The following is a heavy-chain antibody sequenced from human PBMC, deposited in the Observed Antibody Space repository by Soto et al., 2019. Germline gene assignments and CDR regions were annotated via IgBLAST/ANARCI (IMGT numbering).Heavy chain of an antibody. J-gene: IGHJ4*02. Sequence: QVQLVESGGGLVKPGGSLRLSCAASGFTFSDCYMTWIRQAPGKGLEWVSYITSSSSYTNYADSVKGRFTISRDNAKNSLYLQMNSLRAEDTAVYYCARGGTVGATPVDYWGQGTLVTVSS. CDR1: GFTFSDCY. CDR2: ITSSSSYT. CDR3: ARGGTVGATPVDY. D-gene: IGHD1-26*01. V-gene: IGHV3-11*05.